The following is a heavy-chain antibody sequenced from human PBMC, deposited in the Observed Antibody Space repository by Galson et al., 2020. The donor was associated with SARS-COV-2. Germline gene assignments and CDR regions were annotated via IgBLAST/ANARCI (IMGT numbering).Heavy chain of an antibody. Sequence: SLKISCAASGFTFDDYAMHWVRQAPGKGLEWVSGISWNSGSIGYADSVKGRFTISRDNAKNSLYLQMNSLRAEDTALYYCAKDISWGYYGSGSQYFDYWGQGTLVTVSS. D-gene: IGHD3-10*01. CDR1: GFTFDDYA. V-gene: IGHV3-9*01. J-gene: IGHJ4*02. CDR2: ISWNSGSI. CDR3: AKDISWGYYGSGSQYFDY.